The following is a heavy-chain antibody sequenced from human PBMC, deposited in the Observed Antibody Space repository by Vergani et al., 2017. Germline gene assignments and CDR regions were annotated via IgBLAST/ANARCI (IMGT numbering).Heavy chain of an antibody. D-gene: IGHD2-15*01. V-gene: IGHV3-23*01. CDR1: GFTFSSYA. Sequence: EVQLLESGGGLVQPGGSLRLSCAASGFTFSSYAMSWVRQAPGKGLEWVSAISGSGGSTYYADSVKGRFTISRDNSKNTLYLQMNSLRAEDTAVYYCAKDRRYCSGGSCSFPFDYWGQGTLVTVSS. J-gene: IGHJ4*02. CDR2: ISGSGGST. CDR3: AKDRRYCSGGSCSFPFDY.